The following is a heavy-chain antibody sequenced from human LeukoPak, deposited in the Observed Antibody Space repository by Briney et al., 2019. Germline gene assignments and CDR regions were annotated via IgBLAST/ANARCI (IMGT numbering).Heavy chain of an antibody. CDR2: INPNSGGT. D-gene: IGHD3-22*01. CDR1: GYTFTGYY. J-gene: IGHJ4*02. Sequence: ASVKVSCKASGYTFTGYYMHWVRQAPGQGLEWMGRINPNSGGTNYAQKFQGRVTMTRDTSISTAYMELSRLRSDDTAVYYCARDYYDSSGYFDYWGQGTLVTVSS. CDR3: ARDYYDSSGYFDY. V-gene: IGHV1-2*06.